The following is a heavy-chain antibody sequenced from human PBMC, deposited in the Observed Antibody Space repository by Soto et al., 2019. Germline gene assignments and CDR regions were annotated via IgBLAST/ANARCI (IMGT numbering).Heavy chain of an antibody. Sequence: EVQLVESGGGLVQPGGSLRLSCAASGFTFSSYTMNWVRQAPGKGLEWVSYISSSSTIYYADPVKGRFTISRDNAKNSLYLQMNSLRDEDTAVYYCARGVGYNWFDPWGQGTLVTVSS. CDR3: ARGVGYNWFDP. D-gene: IGHD6-13*01. CDR2: ISSSSTI. CDR1: GFTFSSYT. J-gene: IGHJ5*02. V-gene: IGHV3-48*02.